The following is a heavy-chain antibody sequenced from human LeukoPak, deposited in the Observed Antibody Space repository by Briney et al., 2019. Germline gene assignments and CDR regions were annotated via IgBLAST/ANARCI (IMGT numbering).Heavy chain of an antibody. CDR1: GGSIRNHF. Sequence: PSETLSLTCSVAGGSIRNHFWSWIRLSPGKGLEWIGNNYYTTNPNYNPSLASRVTISIDTSKDQLSLKLNSVTAADTAVYYCARDRNYFDAWGQGTRVTVSS. CDR3: ARDRNYFDA. J-gene: IGHJ5*02. D-gene: IGHD4-11*01. CDR2: NYYTTNP. V-gene: IGHV4-59*11.